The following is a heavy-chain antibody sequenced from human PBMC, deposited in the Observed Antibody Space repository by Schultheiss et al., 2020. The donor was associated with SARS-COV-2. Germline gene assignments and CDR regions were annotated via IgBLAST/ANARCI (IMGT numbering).Heavy chain of an antibody. CDR1: GYSLTSYW. J-gene: IGHJ6*02. D-gene: IGHD3-22*01. CDR2: IYPGDSDT. CDR3: ARLNDSSGLPSYYYYGMDV. V-gene: IGHV5-51*01. Sequence: GESLKISCRGSGYSLTSYWIGWVRQMPGKGLEWMGIIYPGDSDTRYSPSFQGQVTISADKSISTAYLQWSSLKASDTAMYYCARLNDSSGLPSYYYYGMDVWGQGTTVTVAS.